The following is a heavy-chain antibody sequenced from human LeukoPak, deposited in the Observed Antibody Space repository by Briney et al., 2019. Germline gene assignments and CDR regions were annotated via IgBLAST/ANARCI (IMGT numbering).Heavy chain of an antibody. CDR3: ARDAGDSSGLDY. D-gene: IGHD3-22*01. Sequence: GGSLRLSCAASGFTFSSYGMHWVRQAPGKGLEWVAFIRNDGGDKYYADSVKGRFTISRDNSKNTLYLQLNSLRAEDTAVYYCARDAGDSSGLDYWGQGTLVTVSS. CDR1: GFTFSSYG. J-gene: IGHJ4*02. CDR2: IRNDGGDK. V-gene: IGHV3-30*02.